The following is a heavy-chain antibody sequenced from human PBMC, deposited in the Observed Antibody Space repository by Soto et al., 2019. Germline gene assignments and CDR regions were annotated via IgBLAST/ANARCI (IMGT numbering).Heavy chain of an antibody. Sequence: QVQLVQSGAEVKKPGASVKVSCKASGYTFTSYAMHWVRQAPGQRLEWMGWINAGNGNTKYSQKFQGRVTITRDTSASTADMELSSLTSEDTAVYYCARGGSLYWYFDLWGRGTLVTVSS. CDR1: GYTFTSYA. CDR2: INAGNGNT. D-gene: IGHD1-26*01. V-gene: IGHV1-3*01. J-gene: IGHJ2*01. CDR3: ARGGSLYWYFDL.